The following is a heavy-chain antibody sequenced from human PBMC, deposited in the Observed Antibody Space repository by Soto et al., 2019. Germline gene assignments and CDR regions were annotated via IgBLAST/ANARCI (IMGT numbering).Heavy chain of an antibody. CDR2: ISHSGST. J-gene: IGHJ4*02. CDR1: GGSISSSSNY. Sequence: SETLSLTCSVSGGSISSSSNYWGWIRQPPGEGLEWIGTISHSGSTYYNPSLKSRVTISVDTSKNQFSLKLSSVTAADTAVYYCARYYYDSSGYSYFDYWGQGTLVTVSS. V-gene: IGHV4-39*01. D-gene: IGHD3-22*01. CDR3: ARYYYDSSGYSYFDY.